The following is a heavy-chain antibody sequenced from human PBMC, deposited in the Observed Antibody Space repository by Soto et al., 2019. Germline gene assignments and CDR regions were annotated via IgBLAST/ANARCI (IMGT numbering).Heavy chain of an antibody. V-gene: IGHV3-7*01. Sequence: GGSLRLSCAASGFTFSSYWMSWVRQAPGKGLEWVANIKQDGSEKYYVDSVKGRFTISRDNAKNSLYLQMNSLRAEDTAVYYCARDPYPSEEDIVVVVAAGRDYWGQGTLVTVSS. CDR3: ARDPYPSEEDIVVVVAAGRDY. CDR1: GFTFSSYW. CDR2: IKQDGSEK. D-gene: IGHD2-15*01. J-gene: IGHJ4*02.